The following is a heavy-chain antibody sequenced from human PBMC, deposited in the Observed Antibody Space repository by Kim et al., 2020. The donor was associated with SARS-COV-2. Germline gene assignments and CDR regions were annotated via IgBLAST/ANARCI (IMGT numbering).Heavy chain of an antibody. V-gene: IGHV1-3*01. CDR3: ARDGQSIVGATRFDP. CDR2: INAGNGNT. Sequence: ASVKVSCKASGYTFTSYAMHWVRQAPGQRLEWMGWINAGNGNTKYSQKFQGRVTITRDTSASTAYMELSSLRSEDTAVYYCARDGQSIVGATRFDPWGQGTLVTVSS. D-gene: IGHD1-26*01. CDR1: GYTFTSYA. J-gene: IGHJ5*02.